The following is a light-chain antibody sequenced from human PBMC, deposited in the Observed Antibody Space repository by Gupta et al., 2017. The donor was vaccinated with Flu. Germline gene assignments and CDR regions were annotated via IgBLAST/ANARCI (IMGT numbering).Light chain of an antibody. J-gene: IGKJ4*01. CDR3: QQYGSSRLT. CDR2: GAS. Sequence: EIVLTHSPGTLSLSPGERATLSCRASQSVSSSYLAWYQQKPGQAPRLLIYGASSRATGTPDRFSGSGSGTDFTLTISRLEPEDFAVYYCQQYGSSRLTFGGGTKVEIK. V-gene: IGKV3-20*01. CDR1: QSVSSSY.